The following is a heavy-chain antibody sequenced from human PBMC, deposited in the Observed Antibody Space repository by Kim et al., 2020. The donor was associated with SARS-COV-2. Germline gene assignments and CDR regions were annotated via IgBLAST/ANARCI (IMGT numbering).Heavy chain of an antibody. D-gene: IGHD3-10*01. V-gene: IGHV3-73*01. Sequence: GGSLRLSCAASGFTFSGSAMHWVRQASGKGLEWVGRIRSKANSYATAYAASVKGRFTISRDDSKNTAYLQMNSLKTEDTAVYYCTRHIGGSGSLLYYYYGMDVWGQGTTVTVSS. CDR1: GFTFSGSA. CDR2: IRSKANSYAT. CDR3: TRHIGGSGSLLYYYYGMDV. J-gene: IGHJ6*02.